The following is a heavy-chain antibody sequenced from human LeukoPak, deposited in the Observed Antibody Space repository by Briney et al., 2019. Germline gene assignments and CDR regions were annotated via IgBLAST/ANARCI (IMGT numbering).Heavy chain of an antibody. CDR3: AAGIAVAKYNFDY. CDR2: IIPIFGTA. D-gene: IGHD6-19*01. J-gene: IGHJ4*02. Sequence: GASVKVSCTASGGTFSSYAISWVRQAPGQGLEWMGGIIPIFGTANYAQKFQGRVTITADESTSTVYMELSSLRSEDTAVYYCAAGIAVAKYNFDYWGQGTLVTVSS. CDR1: GGTFSSYA. V-gene: IGHV1-69*13.